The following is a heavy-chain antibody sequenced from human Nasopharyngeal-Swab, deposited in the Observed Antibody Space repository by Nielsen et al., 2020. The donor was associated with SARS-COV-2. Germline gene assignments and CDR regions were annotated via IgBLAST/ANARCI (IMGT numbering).Heavy chain of an antibody. CDR2: ISSSGSTI. V-gene: IGHV3-48*03. J-gene: IGHJ6*03. Sequence: WIRQPPGKGLEWVSYISSSGSTICYADSVKGRFTISRDNAKNSLYLQMNSLRAEDTAVYYCARLLRVGYYYYMDVWGKGTTVTVSS. CDR3: ARLLRVGYYYYMDV. D-gene: IGHD2-15*01.